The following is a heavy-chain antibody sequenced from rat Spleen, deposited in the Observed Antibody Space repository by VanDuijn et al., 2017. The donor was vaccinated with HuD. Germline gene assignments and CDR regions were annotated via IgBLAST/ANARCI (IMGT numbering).Heavy chain of an antibody. CDR1: GFTFSNYG. Sequence: EVQLVESGGGLVQPGRSLKLSCAASGFTFSNYGMAWVRQTPTKGLEWVASIRAGGSNTYYRDSVKGRFTISRDIAKSTLYLHMDSLGSEDTATYYCARRHYGYTDYFDYWGQGVMVTVSS. J-gene: IGHJ2*01. CDR2: IRAGGSNT. V-gene: IGHV5S23*01. D-gene: IGHD1-11*01. CDR3: ARRHYGYTDYFDY.